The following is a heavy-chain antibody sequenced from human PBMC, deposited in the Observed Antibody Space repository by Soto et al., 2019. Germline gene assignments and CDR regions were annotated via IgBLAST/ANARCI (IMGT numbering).Heavy chain of an antibody. CDR3: ARVYANWEWELPGF. CDR2: IWYDGSNE. V-gene: IGHV3-33*01. J-gene: IGHJ4*02. Sequence: QVQLVESGGGVVQPGRSLRLSCVASGFNLRSYGMHWFRQAPGKGPEWVAVIWYDGSNEKYADSVKGRFTISRDDSRNTLDLQMNSRRAEDTAVYYCARVYANWEWELPGFWGQGTRVTVSS. D-gene: IGHD7-27*01. CDR1: GFNLRSYG.